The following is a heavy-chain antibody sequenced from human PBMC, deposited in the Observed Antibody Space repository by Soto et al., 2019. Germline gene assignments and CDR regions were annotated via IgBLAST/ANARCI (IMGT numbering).Heavy chain of an antibody. D-gene: IGHD6-19*01. Sequence: PSETLSLTCTVSGGSISSGGYYWSWIRQHPGKGLEWIGYIYYSGSTHYNPSLKSRVTISVDTSKNQFSLKLSSVTAADTAVYYCASQVSTGIDYWGQGTLVTGSS. CDR3: ASQVSTGIDY. CDR1: GGSISSGGYY. J-gene: IGHJ4*02. V-gene: IGHV4-31*03. CDR2: IYYSGST.